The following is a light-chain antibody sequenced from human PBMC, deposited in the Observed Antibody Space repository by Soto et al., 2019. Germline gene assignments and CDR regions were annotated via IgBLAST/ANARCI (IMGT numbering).Light chain of an antibody. CDR3: SSYASTSTVL. CDR2: EVS. V-gene: IGLV2-14*01. CDR1: SRDVGGYNY. J-gene: IGLJ2*01. Sequence: LTQPPSVSVSPGQTASITCSGTSRDVGGYNYVSWYQQHPGKAPKLMIYEVSNRPSGVSNRFSGSKSGNTASLTISGLQGEDEADYYCSSYASTSTVLFGGGTKLTVL.